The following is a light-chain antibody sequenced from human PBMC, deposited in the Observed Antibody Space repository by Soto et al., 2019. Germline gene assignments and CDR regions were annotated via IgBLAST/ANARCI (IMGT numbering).Light chain of an antibody. Sequence: DIQMTQSPSTLSASVGDRVTITCRASQSIGSWLAWYQQKPGKAPKLLIYDASTLKSGVPSRFSGSGSGTEFTLTISSLQPDDFATYYCQQYNSYSGWPFGRGTNVEIK. CDR3: QQYNSYSGWP. CDR2: DAS. CDR1: QSIGSW. J-gene: IGKJ1*01. V-gene: IGKV1-5*01.